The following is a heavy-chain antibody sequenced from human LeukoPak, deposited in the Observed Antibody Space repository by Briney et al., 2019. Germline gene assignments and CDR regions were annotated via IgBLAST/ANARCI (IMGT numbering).Heavy chain of an antibody. V-gene: IGHV1-18*01. CDR2: ISAYNGNT. D-gene: IGHD1-7*01. J-gene: IGHJ6*03. CDR3: ARVGTGTTPRYYYYMDV. CDR1: GYTFTSYG. Sequence: ASVKVSCKASGYTFTSYGISWVRQAPGQGLEWMGWISAYNGNTNYAQKLQGRVTMTTDTSTSTACMELRSLRSDDTAVYYCARVGTGTTPRYYYYMDVWGKGTTVTVSS.